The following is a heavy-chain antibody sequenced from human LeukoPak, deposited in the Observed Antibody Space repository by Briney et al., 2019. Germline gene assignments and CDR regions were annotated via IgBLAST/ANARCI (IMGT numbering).Heavy chain of an antibody. CDR2: ISHSGST. V-gene: IGHV4-34*01. J-gene: IGHJ4*02. CDR3: ARGHGYIWGMSGY. Sequence: SETLSLTCAVYDGSLSGYFWSWIRQPPGKGLEWIGEISHSGSTNYNPSLKSRVTMSVDTSKNQVSLKLTSVTAADTAVYYCARGHGYIWGMSGYWGQGTLVTVSS. D-gene: IGHD3-16*01. CDR1: DGSLSGYF.